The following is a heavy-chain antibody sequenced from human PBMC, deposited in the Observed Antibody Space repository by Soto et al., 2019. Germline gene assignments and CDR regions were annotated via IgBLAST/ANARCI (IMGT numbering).Heavy chain of an antibody. CDR2: IYSGGST. CDR1: GFTVSSHY. D-gene: IGHD1-1*01. V-gene: IGHV3-53*01. CDR3: ARAIPQTTGFDY. J-gene: IGHJ4*02. Sequence: EVQLVESGGGLIQPGGSLRLSCAASGFTVSSHYMSWFRQAPGKGLEWVSVIYSGGSTYYADSVKGRFTIPRENSKNTLYLKMKSLRANDKAVYYCARAIPQTTGFDYWGQGSLVTVSS.